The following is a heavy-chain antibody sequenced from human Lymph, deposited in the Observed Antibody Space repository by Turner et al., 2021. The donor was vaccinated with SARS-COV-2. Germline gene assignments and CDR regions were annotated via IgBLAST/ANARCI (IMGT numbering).Heavy chain of an antibody. Sequence: QVQLVASGGGVVQPGRSLRLSCAASGFTFSRYAMHWVRQAPGKGLEWVAVISYDGSNKYYADSVKGRFTISRDNSKNTLYLQMNSLRAEDTAVYYCAREGELEPSDAFDIWGQGTMVTVSS. CDR1: GFTFSRYA. J-gene: IGHJ3*02. CDR3: AREGELEPSDAFDI. D-gene: IGHD1-1*01. V-gene: IGHV3-30-3*01. CDR2: ISYDGSNK.